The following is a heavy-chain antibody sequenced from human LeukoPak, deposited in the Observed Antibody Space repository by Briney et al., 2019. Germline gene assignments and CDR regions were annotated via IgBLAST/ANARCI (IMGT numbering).Heavy chain of an antibody. Sequence: PGGSLRLSCAASGFTFSSYGMHWVRQAPGKGLEWVAVIWYDGSNKYYADSVKGRFTISRDNSKNTLYLQMNSLRAEDTAVYYCASTYHDSSGYGVFDIWGQGTMVTVSS. CDR3: ASTYHDSSGYGVFDI. CDR1: GFTFSSYG. J-gene: IGHJ3*02. D-gene: IGHD3-22*01. CDR2: IWYDGSNK. V-gene: IGHV3-33*01.